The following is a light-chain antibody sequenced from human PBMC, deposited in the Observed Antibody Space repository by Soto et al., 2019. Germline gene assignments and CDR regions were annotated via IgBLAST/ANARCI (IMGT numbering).Light chain of an antibody. CDR2: EVS. Sequence: QSVLTPPASVSGSPGQSITISCTGTSSDVGGYNYVSWYQQHPGKAPKLMISEVSNRPSGVSNRFSGSKSGSTASLTISGLQAEDEADYYCSSYTSSSTYVFGTGTKVTVL. J-gene: IGLJ1*01. CDR1: SSDVGGYNY. CDR3: SSYTSSSTYV. V-gene: IGLV2-14*01.